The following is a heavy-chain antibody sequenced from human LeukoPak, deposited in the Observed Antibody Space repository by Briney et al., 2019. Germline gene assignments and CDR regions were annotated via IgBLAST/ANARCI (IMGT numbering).Heavy chain of an antibody. V-gene: IGHV1-46*03. J-gene: IGHJ4*02. D-gene: IGHD6-13*01. CDR2: INPSGGVT. Sequence: ASVKVSCKASGYTFSSYYIHWVRQAPGQGLEWMGIINPSGGVTNYAQKFQGRVTMTRDTSTSTVYMVPNSLRSEDTAVYYCATGSSWFDYWGQGTLVAVSS. CDR3: ATGSSWFDY. CDR1: GYTFSSYY.